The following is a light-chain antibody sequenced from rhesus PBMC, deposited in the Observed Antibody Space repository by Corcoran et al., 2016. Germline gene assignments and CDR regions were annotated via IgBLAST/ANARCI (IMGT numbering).Light chain of an antibody. V-gene: IGKV1S13*01. CDR2: DSS. Sequence: DIQMTQSPSSLSASVGDTVTITCQASQGISKYLAWYQQKPGKAPKLLSYDSSTLENGVPSRFSGSGSGTECTLTISGLQPEYFATYYCPQHNSYPLTFGGGTKVEVK. CDR1: QGISKY. J-gene: IGKJ4*01. CDR3: PQHNSYPLT.